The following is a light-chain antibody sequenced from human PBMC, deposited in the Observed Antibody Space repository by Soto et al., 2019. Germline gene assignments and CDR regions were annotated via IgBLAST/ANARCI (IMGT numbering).Light chain of an antibody. V-gene: IGKV1-8*01. CDR1: QGISSY. CDR3: QQYYSYPT. CDR2: AAS. Sequence: AIRKTQSPSSLYASTGDRVTITCRASQGISSYLAWYQQKPGKAPKLLIYAASTLQSGVPSRFSGSGSGTDFTLTISCLQSEDFATYYCQQYYSYPTFGQGTRLEIK. J-gene: IGKJ5*01.